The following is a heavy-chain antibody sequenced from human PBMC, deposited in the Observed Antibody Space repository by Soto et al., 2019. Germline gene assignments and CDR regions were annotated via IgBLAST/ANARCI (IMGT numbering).Heavy chain of an antibody. Sequence: SVNVSCNASGGTFSSYASSWVRQAPGQGLEWMGGIIPIFGTANYAQKFQGRVTITADESTSTAYMELSSLRSEDTAVYYCAMAAVAGTRGNSADYWGQGTLVTVSS. CDR1: GGTFSSYA. D-gene: IGHD6-19*01. CDR2: IIPIFGTA. V-gene: IGHV1-69*13. J-gene: IGHJ4*02. CDR3: AMAAVAGTRGNSADY.